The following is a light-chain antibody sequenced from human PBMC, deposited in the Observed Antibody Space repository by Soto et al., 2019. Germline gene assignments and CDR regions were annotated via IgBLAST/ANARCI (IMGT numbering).Light chain of an antibody. J-gene: IGLJ2*01. Sequence: QSALTQPASVSGSPGQSITISCIGTSSEVGSYNYVSWYQQYPGKAPKLMIYDVSNRPSGVSYRFSGSKSGKTASLTISGLQAEDVADYYCSSYTTSSTHVVFGGGTKLTVL. CDR2: DVS. CDR3: SSYTTSSTHVV. V-gene: IGLV2-14*01. CDR1: SSEVGSYNY.